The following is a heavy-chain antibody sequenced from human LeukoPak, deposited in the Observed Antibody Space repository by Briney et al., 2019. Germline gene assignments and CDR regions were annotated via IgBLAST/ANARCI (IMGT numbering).Heavy chain of an antibody. Sequence: PSETLSLTCTVSGGSISSSSSYWGWIRQPPGKGLEWIGSIYYSGSTYYNPSLKSRVTISVDTSKNQFSLKLSSVTAADTAVYYCARRRSSWYGNEYFQHWGQGTLVTVSS. CDR1: GGSISSSSSY. CDR2: IYYSGST. D-gene: IGHD6-13*01. V-gene: IGHV4-39*01. J-gene: IGHJ1*01. CDR3: ARRRSSWYGNEYFQH.